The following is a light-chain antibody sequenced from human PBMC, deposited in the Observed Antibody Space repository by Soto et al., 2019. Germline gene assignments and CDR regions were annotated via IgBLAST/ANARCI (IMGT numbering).Light chain of an antibody. V-gene: IGKV1-13*02. J-gene: IGKJ5*01. CDR1: QDIRGA. Sequence: AIRLTQSPSSRSASVGARVTITCRASQDIRGALAWYQQKPGKAPKFLIFAVSTLQSGVPSRFSGSGSGTDFTLTISSLQPEDFGTYYGQQFNTYPITFGQGTRLEIK. CDR3: QQFNTYPIT. CDR2: AVS.